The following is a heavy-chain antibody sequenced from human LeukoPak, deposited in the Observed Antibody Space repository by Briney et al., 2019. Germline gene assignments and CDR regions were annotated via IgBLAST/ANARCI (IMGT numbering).Heavy chain of an antibody. Sequence: NPGESLKISCKGSGYRFTSYWIGWVRQMPGKGLEWMGIIYPGDSDTRYSPSFQGQVTISADKSISTAYLQWSSLKASDTAMYYCARSIAVAGPYYDAFDIWGQGTMVTVSS. CDR2: IYPGDSDT. J-gene: IGHJ3*02. V-gene: IGHV5-51*01. D-gene: IGHD6-19*01. CDR3: ARSIAVAGPYYDAFDI. CDR1: GYRFTSYW.